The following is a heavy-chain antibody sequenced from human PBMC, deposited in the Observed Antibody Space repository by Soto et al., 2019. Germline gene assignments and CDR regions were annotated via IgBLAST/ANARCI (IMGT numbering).Heavy chain of an antibody. CDR2: IYYSGST. D-gene: IGHD3-10*01. Sequence: SETLSLTCTVSGGSISSGGYYWSWIRQHPGKGLEWIGYIYYSGSTYYNPSLKSRVTISVDTSKNQFSLKLSSVTAADTAVYYCARGGLWFGELFHSNWFDPWGQGTLVTVSS. CDR3: ARGGLWFGELFHSNWFDP. J-gene: IGHJ5*02. CDR1: GGSISSGGYY. V-gene: IGHV4-31*03.